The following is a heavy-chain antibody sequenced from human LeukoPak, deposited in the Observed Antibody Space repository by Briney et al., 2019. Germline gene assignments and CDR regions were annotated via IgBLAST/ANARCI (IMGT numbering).Heavy chain of an antibody. CDR3: ARDRASSSFDP. D-gene: IGHD6-6*01. CDR1: GFTFSSYS. J-gene: IGHJ5*02. Sequence: GGSLRLSCAASGFTFSSYSLNWVRQAPGMGLEWVSSISSSSHYIYYADSVKGRFTISRDNAKNSLYLQVNSLRAEDTAVYYCARDRASSSFDPWGQGTLVTVSS. V-gene: IGHV3-21*01. CDR2: ISSSSHYI.